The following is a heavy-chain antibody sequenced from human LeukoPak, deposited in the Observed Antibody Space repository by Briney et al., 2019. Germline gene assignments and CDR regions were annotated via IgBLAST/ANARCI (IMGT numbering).Heavy chain of an antibody. V-gene: IGHV4-59*01. J-gene: IGHJ4*02. Sequence: PSETLSFTCTVSGGSLNSYYWSWIRQPPGKGLEWIGYIYYSGSTNYNPSLKSRVTISVDTSKNQFSLKLSSVTAADTAVYYCARDLRGSSCYDYWGQGTLVTVSS. CDR3: ARDLRGSSCYDY. CDR1: GGSLNSYY. D-gene: IGHD2-2*01. CDR2: IYYSGST.